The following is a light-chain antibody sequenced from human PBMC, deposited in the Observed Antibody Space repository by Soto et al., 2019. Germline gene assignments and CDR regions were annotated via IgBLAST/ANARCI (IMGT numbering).Light chain of an antibody. J-gene: IGKJ1*01. CDR1: QSIYKW. CDR3: QQYKSDLP. Sequence: DIQMTQSPSTLSASVGDRVTITCRASQSIYKWLAWYQQKAGKAPKLLIYDASSLETGVPSRFSGSGSGKEFTLTISSLQPDDFANYYCQCQQYKSDLPFGQGTKV. CDR2: DAS. V-gene: IGKV1-5*01.